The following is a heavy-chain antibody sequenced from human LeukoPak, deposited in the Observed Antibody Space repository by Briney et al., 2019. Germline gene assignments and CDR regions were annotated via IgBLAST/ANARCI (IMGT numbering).Heavy chain of an antibody. V-gene: IGHV3-33*06. CDR3: AKSNTESQTTVGN. CDR1: GFTLNTYG. J-gene: IGHJ4*02. D-gene: IGHD1-14*01. Sequence: GGSLSLSCAASGFTLNTYGMHWVRQAPGKGLEWIAVVWSDGSNRFHADPVEGRFTISRDNSKNPLYLQMNSLRAEDTAVYYCAKSNTESQTTVGNWGQGTLVSVSS. CDR2: VWSDGSNR.